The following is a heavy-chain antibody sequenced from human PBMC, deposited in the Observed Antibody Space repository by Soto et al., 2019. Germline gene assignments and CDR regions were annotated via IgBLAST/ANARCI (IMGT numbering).Heavy chain of an antibody. CDR3: ASAFDCSSTSCYYYDGMDV. V-gene: IGHV1-18*04. CDR2: ISAYNGNT. CDR1: GYTFSSYG. J-gene: IGHJ6*02. D-gene: IGHD2-2*01. Sequence: ASVKVSCKASGYTFSSYGISWVRQAPGQVLEWMGMISAYNGNTNYAQKVQGRVTMATDTSTSTAYMELRSLRSDDTAVYYCASAFDCSSTSCYYYDGMDVWGQGTTVTVSS.